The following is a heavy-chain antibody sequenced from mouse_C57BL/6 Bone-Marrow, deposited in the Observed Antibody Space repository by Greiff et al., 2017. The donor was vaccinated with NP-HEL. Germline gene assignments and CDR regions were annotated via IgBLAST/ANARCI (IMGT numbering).Heavy chain of an antibody. D-gene: IGHD1-1*01. Sequence: QVQLQQPGAELVRPGTSVKLSCKASGYTFTSYWMHWVKQRPGQGLEWIGVIDPSDSYTNYNQKFKGKATLTVDTSSSTAYMQLSSLTSEDSAVYYCERLLLRWFAYWGQGTLVTVSA. J-gene: IGHJ3*01. CDR1: GYTFTSYW. CDR2: IDPSDSYT. V-gene: IGHV1-59*01. CDR3: ERLLLRWFAY.